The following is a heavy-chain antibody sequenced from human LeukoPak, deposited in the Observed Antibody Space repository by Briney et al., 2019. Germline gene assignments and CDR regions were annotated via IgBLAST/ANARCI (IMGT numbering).Heavy chain of an antibody. CDR2: ISAYNGNT. CDR3: ARAIYGDYVRQDY. J-gene: IGHJ4*02. Sequence: ASVKVSCKASGYTFTSYGISWVRQAPGQGLEWMGWISAYNGNTNYAQKLQGRVTMTTDTSTSTVYMELSSLRSVDTAVYYCARAIYGDYVRQDYWGQGTLVTVSS. V-gene: IGHV1-18*01. CDR1: GYTFTSYG. D-gene: IGHD4-17*01.